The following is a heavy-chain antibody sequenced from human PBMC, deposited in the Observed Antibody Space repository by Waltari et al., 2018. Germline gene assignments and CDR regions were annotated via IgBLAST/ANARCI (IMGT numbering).Heavy chain of an antibody. V-gene: IGHV1-3*04. CDR1: GYTFTTYG. Sequence: QVLLVQSGAEVKKPGASVKLSCKTSGYTFTTYGFHWLRQAPGQSLEWMGWINTGNGNTKYSQSFQGRVTFTRDTSATTAYMELTSLRSEDTAVYYCARVGGFYGNLDYWGQGTLVTVSS. J-gene: IGHJ4*02. D-gene: IGHD3-16*01. CDR2: INTGNGNT. CDR3: ARVGGFYGNLDY.